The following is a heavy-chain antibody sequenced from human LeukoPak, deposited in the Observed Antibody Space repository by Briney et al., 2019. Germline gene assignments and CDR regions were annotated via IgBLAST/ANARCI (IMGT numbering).Heavy chain of an antibody. V-gene: IGHV4-39*07. D-gene: IGHD2-15*01. CDR2: LYYSGST. J-gene: IGHJ4*02. CDR1: GGSISSSNYY. CDR3: AREGRWYYFDY. Sequence: SETVSLTCTVSGGSISSSNYYWGWIRQPPGKGLEWIGSLYYSGSTYYNPSLKSRVTISVDTSKNQFSLKLSSVTAADTAVYYCAREGRWYYFDYWGQGTLVTVSS.